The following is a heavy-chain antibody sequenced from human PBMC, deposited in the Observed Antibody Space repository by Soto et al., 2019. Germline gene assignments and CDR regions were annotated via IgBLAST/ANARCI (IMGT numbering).Heavy chain of an antibody. J-gene: IGHJ3*02. CDR3: AISYDSSGSLNPFDI. D-gene: IGHD3-22*01. CDR2: ISAYNGNT. CDR1: GYTFTSYG. Sequence: ASVKVSCKASGYTFTSYGISWVRQAPGQGLEWMGWISAYNGNTNYAQKLQGRVTMTTDTSTSTAYMELRSLRSDDTAVYYCAISYDSSGSLNPFDIWGQGTMVTVSS. V-gene: IGHV1-18*01.